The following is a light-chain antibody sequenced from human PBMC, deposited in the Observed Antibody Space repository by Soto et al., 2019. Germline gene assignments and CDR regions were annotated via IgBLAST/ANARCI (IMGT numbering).Light chain of an antibody. Sequence: EIVMTQSPATLSVSPGERATLSCRASQTVTTDLAWYQQKPGQAPRLLIYGASTRATGIPARFSGSGSGTAFTLTISSLQSEDFAVYYCQQYNNGPTFGQGTKVAIK. CDR2: GAS. J-gene: IGKJ1*01. CDR3: QQYNNGPT. V-gene: IGKV3-15*01. CDR1: QTVTTD.